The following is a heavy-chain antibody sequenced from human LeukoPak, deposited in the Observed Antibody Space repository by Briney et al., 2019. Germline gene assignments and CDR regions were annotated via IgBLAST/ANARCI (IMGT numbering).Heavy chain of an antibody. Sequence: PGGSLRLSCAASGFTVSSNYMSWVRQAPGKGLEWVSVIYSSGSTYYADSVKGRFTISRDNSKNTLHLQMNTLRAVDTAVYYCASRIATAGSVDYWGQGTLVTVSS. D-gene: IGHD6-13*01. CDR1: GFTVSSNY. V-gene: IGHV3-53*01. CDR3: ASRIATAGSVDY. CDR2: IYSSGST. J-gene: IGHJ4*02.